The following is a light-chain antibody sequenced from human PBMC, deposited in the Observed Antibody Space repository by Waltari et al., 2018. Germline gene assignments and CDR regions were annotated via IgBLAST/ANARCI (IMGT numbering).Light chain of an antibody. CDR3: QQYNRWPPT. J-gene: IGKJ3*01. Sequence: VMTHSPATLSVSLGESAILSCRASQSVNNNLAWYQRKPGQAPRLLIYGASTRATGIAARFSGSGSGTEFTLTISSLQSEDSAIYFCQQYNRWPPTFGPGTKVDIK. CDR1: QSVNNN. CDR2: GAS. V-gene: IGKV3-15*01.